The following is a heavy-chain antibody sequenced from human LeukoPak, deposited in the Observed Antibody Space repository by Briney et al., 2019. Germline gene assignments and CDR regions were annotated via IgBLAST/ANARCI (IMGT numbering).Heavy chain of an antibody. V-gene: IGHV3-30*18. CDR1: GFTLSTCG. D-gene: IGHD5-24*01. Sequence: GGSLRLSCAASGFTLSTCGMHWVRQAPGKGLEWVAMISHDGNSKQYADFAKGRFTISRDNSKNTLYLEMNSLRTEDTAVHHCAKDLYDNDWYNYFDPWGQGALVTVSS. CDR3: AKDLYDNDWYNYFDP. J-gene: IGHJ5*02. CDR2: ISHDGNSK.